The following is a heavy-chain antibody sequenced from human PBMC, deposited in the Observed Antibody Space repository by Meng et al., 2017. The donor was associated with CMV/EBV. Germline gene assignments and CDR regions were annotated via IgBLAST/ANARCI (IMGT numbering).Heavy chain of an antibody. J-gene: IGHJ4*02. CDR3: ARNVTH. D-gene: IGHD1-14*01. CDR2: IYSGGST. Sequence: GESLKISCAASGFTVSSNYMSWVRQAPGKGLEWVSVIYSGGSTYYADSVKGRFTISRDNYKNTLYLQMNSLRAEDTAVYYCARNVTHWGQGTLVTVSS. CDR1: GFTVSSNY. V-gene: IGHV3-53*01.